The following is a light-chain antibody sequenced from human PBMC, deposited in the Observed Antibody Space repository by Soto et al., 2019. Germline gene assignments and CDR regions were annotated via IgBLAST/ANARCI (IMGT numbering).Light chain of an antibody. V-gene: IGLV2-23*01. CDR1: SSDVGSYHL. CDR2: EGS. J-gene: IGLJ2*01. Sequence: QSALTQPASVSGSPGQSITISCTGTSSDVGSYHLVSWYQQHPGKAPKLMIYEGSKGPSGVYNRFSGSKSGNTAPLTISGLQPEDEADYYCFSYAGSSKVFGRGTQLTLL. CDR3: FSYAGSSKV.